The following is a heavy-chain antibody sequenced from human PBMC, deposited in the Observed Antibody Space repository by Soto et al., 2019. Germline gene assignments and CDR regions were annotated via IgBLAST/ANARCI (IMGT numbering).Heavy chain of an antibody. CDR2: IRSKANSYAT. CDR1: GFTFSGSA. D-gene: IGHD3-22*01. J-gene: IGHJ3*02. V-gene: IGHV3-73*01. CDR3: TRHPTPTYYYDSNAFDI. Sequence: GSLRLSCAASGFTFSGSAMHWVRQASGKGLEWVGRIRSKANSYATAYAASVKGRFTISRDDSKNTAYLQMNSLKTEDTAVYYCTRHPTPTYYYDSNAFDIWGQGTMVTVSS.